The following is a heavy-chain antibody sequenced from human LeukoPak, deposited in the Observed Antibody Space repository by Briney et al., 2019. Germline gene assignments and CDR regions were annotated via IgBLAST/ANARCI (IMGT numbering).Heavy chain of an antibody. D-gene: IGHD2-8*01. CDR1: GGSISSGGYS. J-gene: IGHJ4*02. CDR2: IYHSGST. CDR3: ARRVNCTNGVCYQDFDY. V-gene: IGHV4-30-2*01. Sequence: SETLSLTCAVSGGSISSGGYSWSWIRQPPGKGLEWIGYIYHSGSTYYNPSLKSRVTISVDRSKNQFSLKLSPVTAADTAVYYCARRVNCTNGVCYQDFDYWGQGTLVTVSS.